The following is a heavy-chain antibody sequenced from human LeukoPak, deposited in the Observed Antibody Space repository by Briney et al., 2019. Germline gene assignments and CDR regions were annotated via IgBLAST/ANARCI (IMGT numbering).Heavy chain of an antibody. J-gene: IGHJ3*02. CDR3: ARAGIVGATRYDAFDI. V-gene: IGHV3-30-3*01. CDR2: ISYDGSNK. Sequence: GGSLRLSCAASGFTFSSYAMHWVRQAPGKGLEWVAVISYDGSNKYYADSVKGRFTISRDNSKNTLYLQMNSLRAEDTAVFYCARAGIVGATRYDAFDIWGQGTMVTVSS. D-gene: IGHD1-26*01. CDR1: GFTFSSYA.